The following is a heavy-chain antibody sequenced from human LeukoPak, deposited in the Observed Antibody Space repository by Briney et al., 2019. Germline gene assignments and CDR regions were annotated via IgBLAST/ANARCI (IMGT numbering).Heavy chain of an antibody. J-gene: IGHJ4*02. V-gene: IGHV1-18*01. CDR1: GYSFSTYG. D-gene: IGHD3-22*01. CDR2: ISANNGDT. CDR3: ARGSVVIPLDY. Sequence: ASVKVSCKASGYSFSTYGLFWVRQAPGQGLEWMGWISANNGDTHYAQKIHDRVTLTADTATSTAYMELRSLTSDDTAVYYCARGSVVIPLDYWGQGTLVTVSS.